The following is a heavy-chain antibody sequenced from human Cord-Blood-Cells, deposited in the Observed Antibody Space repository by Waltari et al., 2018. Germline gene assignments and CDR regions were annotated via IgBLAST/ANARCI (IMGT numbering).Heavy chain of an antibody. J-gene: IGHJ5*02. CDR3: AREVRDSSSWYLNWFDP. CDR2: IYYSGST. D-gene: IGHD6-13*01. V-gene: IGHV4-59*01. Sequence: QVQLQESGPGLVKPSETLSLTCTVSGCSISSYYWSWIRQPPGKGLEWIGYIYYSGSTNYNPSLKSRVTISVDTSKNQFSLKLSSVTAADTAVYYCAREVRDSSSWYLNWFDPWGQGTLVTVSS. CDR1: GCSISSYY.